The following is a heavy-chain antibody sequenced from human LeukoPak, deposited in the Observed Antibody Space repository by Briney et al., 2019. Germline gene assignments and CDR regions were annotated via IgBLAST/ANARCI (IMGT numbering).Heavy chain of an antibody. CDR1: GGSISSYY. J-gene: IGHJ6*03. CDR2: IYYSGST. Sequence: PSETLSLTCTVSGGSISSYYWSWIRQPPGKGLEWIGYIYYSGSTNYSPSLKSRVTISVDTSKNQFSLKLSSVTAADTAVYYCARAAGGYYYYYMDVWGKGTTVTVSS. CDR3: ARAAGGYYYYYMDV. V-gene: IGHV4-59*01. D-gene: IGHD3-16*01.